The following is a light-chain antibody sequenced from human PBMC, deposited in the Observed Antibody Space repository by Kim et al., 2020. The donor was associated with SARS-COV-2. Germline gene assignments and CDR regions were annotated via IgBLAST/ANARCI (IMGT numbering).Light chain of an antibody. CDR3: QQYSHLIT. J-gene: IGKJ5*01. CDR2: GAS. V-gene: IGKV3-20*01. CDR1: QSVSSCY. Sequence: PGESATLSCRASQSVSSCYLACQQWKPGQAPRLLIYGASIRATGIPDSFSGRGSGTDFTLTISRLEPEDFAVYYCQQYSHLITFGQGTRLEIK.